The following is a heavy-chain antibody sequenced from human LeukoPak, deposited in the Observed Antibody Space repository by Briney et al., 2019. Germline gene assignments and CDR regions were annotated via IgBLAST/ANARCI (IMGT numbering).Heavy chain of an antibody. D-gene: IGHD6-13*01. CDR1: GFTFSYYW. CDR2: IGGDGSIT. Sequence: GVSLRLSCAASGFTFSYYWMHWVRQAPGKGLVWVSRIGGDGSITDYADSVKGRFTISRDNAKNTLYLQMNSLRAEDSAMYYCGRLVEAGPAYWGQGTLVTVSS. V-gene: IGHV3-74*01. J-gene: IGHJ4*02. CDR3: GRLVEAGPAY.